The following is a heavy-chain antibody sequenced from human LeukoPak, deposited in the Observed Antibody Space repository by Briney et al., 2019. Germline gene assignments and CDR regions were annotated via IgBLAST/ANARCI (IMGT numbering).Heavy chain of an antibody. CDR2: INEDATII. D-gene: IGHD3-16*01. J-gene: IGHJ4*02. CDR3: VRDRPGGFNY. Sequence: GGSLRLSCAASGFTFRNYWMHWVRQVPGKGLEWVSRINEDATIISYADSVKGRFTISRDNSKNMVSLQMNSLRADDTAVYHCVRDRPGGFNYWGQGTLVTVSS. V-gene: IGHV3-74*01. CDR1: GFTFRNYW.